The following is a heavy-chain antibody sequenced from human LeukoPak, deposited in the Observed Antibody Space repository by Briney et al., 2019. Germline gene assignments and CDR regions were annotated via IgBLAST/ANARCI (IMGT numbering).Heavy chain of an antibody. Sequence: AGGSLRLSCAASGYSVTTNYMTWVRQAPGKGLEWVSLLYASGFTQYADSVKGRFTISRDSSKNTLYLQMDNLRMEDTAVYYCARFASSVSSHPVDYWGQGTLVTVSS. D-gene: IGHD3-22*01. V-gene: IGHV3-66*01. CDR1: GYSVTTNY. CDR2: LYASGFT. CDR3: ARFASSVSSHPVDY. J-gene: IGHJ4*02.